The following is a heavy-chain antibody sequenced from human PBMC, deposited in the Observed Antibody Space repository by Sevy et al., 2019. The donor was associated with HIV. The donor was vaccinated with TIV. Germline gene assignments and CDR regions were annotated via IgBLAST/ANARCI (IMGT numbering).Heavy chain of an antibody. CDR3: AKDASSSWTGGTFQH. CDR1: GFTFNTHA. V-gene: IGHV3-23*01. J-gene: IGHJ1*01. D-gene: IGHD6-13*01. Sequence: GGSLRLSCAASGFTFNTHAMNWVRQAPGKGLEWVSTISGSGGSTYYADSVKGRFAISRDNSKNTLDLEMNSLRVEDTAVYYCAKDASSSWTGGTFQHWGQGTLVTVSS. CDR2: ISGSGGST.